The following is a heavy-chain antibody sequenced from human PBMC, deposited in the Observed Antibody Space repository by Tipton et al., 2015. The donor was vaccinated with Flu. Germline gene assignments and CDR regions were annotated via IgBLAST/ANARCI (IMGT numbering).Heavy chain of an antibody. CDR3: ASKVANWGVWEPLDY. V-gene: IGHV4-34*01. CDR2: INHSGST. Sequence: TLSLTCAVYGGSLSGYYWSWIRQPPGKGLEWIGEINHSGSTNYNPSLKSRVTISADTSKNQFSLKLSSVTAADTAVYYCASKVANWGVWEPLDYWGQGTLVTVSS. D-gene: IGHD7-27*01. CDR1: GGSLSGYY. J-gene: IGHJ4*02.